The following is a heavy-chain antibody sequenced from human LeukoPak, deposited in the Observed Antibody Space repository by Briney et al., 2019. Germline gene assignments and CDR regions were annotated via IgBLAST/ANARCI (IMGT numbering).Heavy chain of an antibody. J-gene: IGHJ4*02. V-gene: IGHV4-59*01. CDR3: ASESRQLGN. Sequence: SETLSLTCTVSGASISSLYWSWIRQPPGRGLEWIGFISNSGSPTYNPSLNSRVTISLDTSKHQFSLKVNYVTAADTAVYYCASESRQLGNWGQGTLVTVSS. CDR2: ISNSGSP. CDR1: GASISSLY. D-gene: IGHD1-1*01.